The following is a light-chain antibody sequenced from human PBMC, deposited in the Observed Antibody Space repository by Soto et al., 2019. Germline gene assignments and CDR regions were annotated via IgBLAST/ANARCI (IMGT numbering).Light chain of an antibody. CDR3: QSYDNSLSGSRV. CDR2: VNT. Sequence: QSVLTQPPSVSGAPGQTITISCTGSSSNIGADFGVHWYQQLPGAAPKLVIFVNTNRPSGVPDRFSGSKSGTSASLAITGLQAEDEADYYCQSYDNSLSGSRVFGGGTKLTVL. CDR1: SSNIGADFG. V-gene: IGLV1-40*01. J-gene: IGLJ3*02.